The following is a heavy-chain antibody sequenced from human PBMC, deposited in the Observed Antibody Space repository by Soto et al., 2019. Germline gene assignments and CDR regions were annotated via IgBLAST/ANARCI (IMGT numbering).Heavy chain of an antibody. Sequence: GGSLRLSCAASGFTFSRYGMHWVRQAPGKGLAWVALIWNDGIRKVYVDSVKGRFTISRDNSKNTLDLQMNSLRAEDTAVYYCARDDDYEANAFDYWGPGTLVTVSS. CDR1: GFTFSRYG. CDR2: IWNDGIRK. D-gene: IGHD3-22*01. CDR3: ARDDDYEANAFDY. V-gene: IGHV3-33*01. J-gene: IGHJ4*02.